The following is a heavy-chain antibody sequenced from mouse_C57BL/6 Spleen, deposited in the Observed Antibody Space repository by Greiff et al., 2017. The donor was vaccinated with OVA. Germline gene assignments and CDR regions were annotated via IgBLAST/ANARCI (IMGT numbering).Heavy chain of an antibody. V-gene: IGHV5-17*01. Sequence: EVKLVESGGGLVKPGGSLKLSCAASGFTFSDYGMHWVRQAPEKGLEWVAYISSGSSTLYYADTVKGRFTISRDNAKNTLFLQMTSLRSEDTAMYYCARPLYYYGSSYFDYWGQGTTLTVSS. CDR1: GFTFSDYG. J-gene: IGHJ2*01. CDR3: ARPLYYYGSSYFDY. D-gene: IGHD1-1*01. CDR2: ISSGSSTL.